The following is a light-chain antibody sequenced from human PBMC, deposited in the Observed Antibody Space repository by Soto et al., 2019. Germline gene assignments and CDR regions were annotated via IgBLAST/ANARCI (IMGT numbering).Light chain of an antibody. CDR3: QSFDISNVV. V-gene: IGLV6-57*04. CDR2: EDS. J-gene: IGLJ7*01. CDR1: SGSIASNY. Sequence: NFMLTQPHSVSESPGKTVTISCTRSSGSIASNYVQWYQQRPGSAPTPVIYEDSQRPSGVPDRFSGSIDSSSNSASLTISRLKTEDEADYCCQSFDISNVVFGGGTQLTVL.